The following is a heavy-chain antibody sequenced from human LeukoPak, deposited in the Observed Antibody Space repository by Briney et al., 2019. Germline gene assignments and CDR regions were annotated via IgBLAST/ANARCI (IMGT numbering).Heavy chain of an antibody. Sequence: ASVKVSCKASGYTFTSYGISWVRQAPGQGLEWMGWISAYNGNTNYAQKLQGRVTMTTDTSTSTAYMELRSLRSDDTAVYYRARDSLYDSSGYYGSNDAFDIWGQGTMVTVSS. CDR3: ARDSLYDSSGYYGSNDAFDI. V-gene: IGHV1-18*01. CDR2: ISAYNGNT. D-gene: IGHD3-22*01. CDR1: GYTFTSYG. J-gene: IGHJ3*02.